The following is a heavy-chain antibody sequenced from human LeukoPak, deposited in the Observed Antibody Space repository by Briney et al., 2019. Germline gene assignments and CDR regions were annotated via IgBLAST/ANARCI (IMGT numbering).Heavy chain of an antibody. CDR1: GYTFTSYY. D-gene: IGHD3-22*01. J-gene: IGHJ4*02. CDR2: INPNSGGT. Sequence: ASVKASFRAPGYTFTSYYMHWVRQAPGQGLEWMGWINPNSGGTKYAQKFQGRVSMTRDTSVSTAYMELSMLRSDDTAVYSCARGPYYYDSGDYYIGYWGQGTLVTVSS. V-gene: IGHV1-2*02. CDR3: ARGPYYYDSGDYYIGY.